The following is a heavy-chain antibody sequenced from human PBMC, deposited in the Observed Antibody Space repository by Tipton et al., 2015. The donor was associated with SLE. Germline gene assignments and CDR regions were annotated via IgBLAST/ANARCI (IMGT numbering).Heavy chain of an antibody. V-gene: IGHV3-21*03. Sequence: SLRLSCVASGFTFSHYGLNWVRQAPGKGLEWVSYIDSSASYIYYADSVKGRFTVSRDNAENSLYLQMNSLRAEDTAVYYCARDGTGYSSGWFHYFDYWGQGALVTDSS. D-gene: IGHD6-19*01. CDR2: IDSSASYI. CDR1: GFTFSHYG. J-gene: IGHJ4*02. CDR3: ARDGTGYSSGWFHYFDY.